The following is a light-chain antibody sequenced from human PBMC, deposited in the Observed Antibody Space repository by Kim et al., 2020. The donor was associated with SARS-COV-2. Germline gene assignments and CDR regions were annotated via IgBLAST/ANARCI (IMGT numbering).Light chain of an antibody. Sequence: FTISCTGTSSDVGGYKYVSWYQQHPGKAPKLMIYDVSNRPSGVSNRFSGSKSGNTASLTISGLQAEDEADYYCSSYTSSSTNYVFGTGTKVTVL. J-gene: IGLJ1*01. CDR2: DVS. V-gene: IGLV2-14*03. CDR3: SSYTSSSTNYV. CDR1: SSDVGGYKY.